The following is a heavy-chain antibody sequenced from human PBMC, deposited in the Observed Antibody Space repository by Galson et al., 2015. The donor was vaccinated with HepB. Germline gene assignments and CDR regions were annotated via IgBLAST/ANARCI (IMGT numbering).Heavy chain of an antibody. J-gene: IGHJ3*02. Sequence: CAISGDSVSSNSAAWNWIRQSPSRGLEWLGRTYYRSKWYNDYAVSVKSRITINPDTSKNQFSLQLNSVTPEDTAVYYCTRDANFIAGRRGDAFDIWGQGTMVTVSS. V-gene: IGHV6-1*01. D-gene: IGHD6-6*01. CDR3: TRDANFIAGRRGDAFDI. CDR2: TYYRSKWYN. CDR1: GDSVSSNSAA.